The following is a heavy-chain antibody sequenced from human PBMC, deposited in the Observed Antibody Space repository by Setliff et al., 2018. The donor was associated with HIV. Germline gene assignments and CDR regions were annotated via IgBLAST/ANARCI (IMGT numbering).Heavy chain of an antibody. CDR1: RGSVSDTLYY. Sequence: SETLSLTCTVSRGSVSDTLYYWSWIRQSPGKGLEFIGSIYYDGRTYYKESLKSRVTISADMSKNQFSLKLNSVTAADTAVYYCASRIYYYDSSRSLREEGFDPWGQGTLVTVS. CDR2: IYYDGRT. V-gene: IGHV4-39*01. CDR3: ASRIYYYDSSRSLREEGFDP. D-gene: IGHD3-22*01. J-gene: IGHJ5*02.